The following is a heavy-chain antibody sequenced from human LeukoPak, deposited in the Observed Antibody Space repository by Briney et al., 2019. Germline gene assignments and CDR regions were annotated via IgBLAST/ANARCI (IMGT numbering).Heavy chain of an antibody. Sequence: SETLSLTCAVYGGSFSGYYWSWIRQLPGKGLEWIGEINHSGSTNYNPSLKSRVTISVDTSKNQFSLKLSSVTAADTAVYYCARPYYYDSSGYPLGAFDIWGQGTMVTVSS. CDR2: INHSGST. J-gene: IGHJ3*02. CDR3: ARPYYYDSSGYPLGAFDI. CDR1: GGSFSGYY. V-gene: IGHV4-34*09. D-gene: IGHD3-22*01.